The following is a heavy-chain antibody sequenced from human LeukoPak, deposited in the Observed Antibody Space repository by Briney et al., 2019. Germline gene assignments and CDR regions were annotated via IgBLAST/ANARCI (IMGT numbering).Heavy chain of an antibody. D-gene: IGHD1-26*01. CDR3: ASGGIYYGAAFDF. Sequence: PGGSLRLSCAASGFIFRSYNMYWVRQAPGEGPEWVSSITSSSSYIFYADSVKGRFTISRDNAKNSLYLQMNSLRAEDTALYYCASGGIYYGAAFDFWGQGTLVTVSS. V-gene: IGHV3-21*04. CDR2: ITSSSSYI. J-gene: IGHJ4*02. CDR1: GFIFRSYN.